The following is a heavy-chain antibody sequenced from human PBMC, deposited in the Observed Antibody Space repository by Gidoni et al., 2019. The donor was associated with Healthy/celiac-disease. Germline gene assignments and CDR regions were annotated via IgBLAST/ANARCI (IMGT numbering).Heavy chain of an antibody. J-gene: IGHJ4*02. CDR2: ISGSGGST. V-gene: IGHV3-23*01. CDR1: GVTVSSYA. Sequence: EVQLLESGGGLVQPGGSLRLPCAASGVTVSSYAMSWVRQAPGKGRECVSAISGSGGSTSYADSVKGRFTISRDNSKNTLYLQMNSLRAEDTAVYYCAKGYCSSTSCYVWDYWGQGTLVTVSS. D-gene: IGHD2-2*01. CDR3: AKGYCSSTSCYVWDY.